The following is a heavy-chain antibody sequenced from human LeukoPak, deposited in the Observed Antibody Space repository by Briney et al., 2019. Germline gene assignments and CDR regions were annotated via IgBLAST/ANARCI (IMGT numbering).Heavy chain of an antibody. J-gene: IGHJ5*02. D-gene: IGHD2-2*01. CDR3: ARGWGIPAPISWFDP. CDR1: GGSFSSNI. CDR2: IVPIFGKT. Sequence: ASVKVSCKASGGSFSSNIIGWVRQAPGQGLEWMGGIVPIFGKTKYAQKFQGRVTNTTDESSSTAYMELSSLRSDDTAIYYCARGWGIPAPISWFDPWGQGTLVTVSS. V-gene: IGHV1-69*05.